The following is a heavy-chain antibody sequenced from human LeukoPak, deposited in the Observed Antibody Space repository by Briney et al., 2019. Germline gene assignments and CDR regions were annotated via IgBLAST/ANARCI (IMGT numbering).Heavy chain of an antibody. CDR2: ISSSSSYI. J-gene: IGHJ4*02. V-gene: IGHV3-21*01. Sequence: GRSLRLSCAASGFTFSSYSMNWVRQAPGKGLEWVSSISSSSSYIYYADSVKGRFTISRDNAKNSLYLQMNSLRAEDTAVYYCARDRTTVTTFYYFDYWGQGTLVTVSS. CDR1: GFTFSSYS. D-gene: IGHD4-17*01. CDR3: ARDRTTVTTFYYFDY.